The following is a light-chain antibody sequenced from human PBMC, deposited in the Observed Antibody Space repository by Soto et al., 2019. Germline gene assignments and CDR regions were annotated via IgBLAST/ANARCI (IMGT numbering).Light chain of an antibody. Sequence: DIQMTQSPSTLSASVGDRVTITCRASQSISSWLAWYQQKPGKAPMLLIYKASVLESGVTSRFRGSGSGTEFTRTIRSLQPDDFATYFCQQYNSLWTFGQGTKVEIK. CDR3: QQYNSLWT. CDR1: QSISSW. CDR2: KAS. V-gene: IGKV1-5*03. J-gene: IGKJ1*01.